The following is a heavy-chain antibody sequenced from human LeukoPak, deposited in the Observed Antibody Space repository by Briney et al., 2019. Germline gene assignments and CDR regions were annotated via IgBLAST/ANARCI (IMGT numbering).Heavy chain of an antibody. D-gene: IGHD3-22*01. CDR3: AKIPVNYYDSSGYYYGYFDY. CDR1: GFTFSSYA. CDR2: ISGSGGST. V-gene: IGHV3-23*01. Sequence: GGSLRLSCAASGFTFSSYAMSWVRQAPGKGLEWVSAISGSGGSTYYADSVKGRFTIPRDNSKNTLYLQMNSLRAEDTAVYYCAKIPVNYYDSSGYYYGYFDYWGQGTLVTVSS. J-gene: IGHJ4*02.